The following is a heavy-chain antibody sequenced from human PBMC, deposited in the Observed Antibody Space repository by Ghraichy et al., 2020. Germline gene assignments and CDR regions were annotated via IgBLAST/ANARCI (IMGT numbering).Heavy chain of an antibody. V-gene: IGHV3-15*01. CDR3: TTAHRHITIFGVAVYYYGMDV. CDR1: GFTFSNAW. Sequence: GGSLRLSCAASGFTFSNAWMSWVRQAPGKGLEWVGRIKSKTDGGTTDYAAPVKGRFTISRDDSKNTLYLQMNSLKTEDTAVYYCTTAHRHITIFGVAVYYYGMDVWGQGTTVTVSS. CDR2: IKSKTDGGTT. D-gene: IGHD3-3*01. J-gene: IGHJ6*02.